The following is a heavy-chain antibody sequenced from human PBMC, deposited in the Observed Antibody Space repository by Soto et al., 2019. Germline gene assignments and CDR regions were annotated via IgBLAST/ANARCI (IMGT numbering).Heavy chain of an antibody. D-gene: IGHD6-13*01. CDR2: IYPGDSDT. Sequence: GESLKISCNGSGYSFTSYWIGWVRQMPGKGLEWMGIIYPGDSDTRYSPSFQGQVTISADKSISTAYLQWSSLKASDTAMYYCARHAAAAGTYAVDAFDIWGQGTMVTVSS. V-gene: IGHV5-51*01. CDR1: GYSFTSYW. CDR3: ARHAAAAGTYAVDAFDI. J-gene: IGHJ3*02.